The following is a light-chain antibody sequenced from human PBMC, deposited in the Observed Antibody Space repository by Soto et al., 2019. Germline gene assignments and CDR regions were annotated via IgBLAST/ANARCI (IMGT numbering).Light chain of an antibody. CDR3: QQYGSSSPWT. CDR2: GAS. CDR1: QSVSSSY. J-gene: IGKJ1*01. Sequence: EIVLTQSPGTLSLSPGERATLSCRASQSVSSSYLAWYQQKPGQAPRLLIYGASSRATGIPDRFSGSGSGTDFTLTISRLEPEDFAAYYCQQYGSSSPWTFGQGTKVEIK. V-gene: IGKV3-20*01.